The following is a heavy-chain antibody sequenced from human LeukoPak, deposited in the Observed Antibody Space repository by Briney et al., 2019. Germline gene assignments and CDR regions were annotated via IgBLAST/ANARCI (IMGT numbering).Heavy chain of an antibody. CDR1: GGSFSGYY. D-gene: IGHD5-18*01. CDR3: ARIRGYSYGSKYFDY. J-gene: IGHJ4*02. Sequence: PSETLSLTCAVYGGSFSGYYWSWIRQPPGKGLEWIGEINHSGSTYYNPSLKSRVTISVDTSKNQFSLKLSSVTAADTAVYYCARIRGYSYGSKYFDYWGQGTLVTVSS. V-gene: IGHV4-34*01. CDR2: INHSGST.